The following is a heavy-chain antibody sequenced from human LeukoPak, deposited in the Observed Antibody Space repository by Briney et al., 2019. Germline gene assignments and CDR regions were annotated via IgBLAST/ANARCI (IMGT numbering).Heavy chain of an antibody. Sequence: GGSLRLSCAASEFSVSSNYMTWVRQAPGKGLECVSIIYSGGTTYYADSVRGRFTISRDNSKNTPYLQMDRLRVEDTAVYYCARKSDSLMLRGGDCWGQGTLVTVSS. CDR1: EFSVSSNY. CDR2: IYSGGTT. CDR3: ARKSDSLMLRGGDC. V-gene: IGHV3-66*01. D-gene: IGHD3-10*01. J-gene: IGHJ4*02.